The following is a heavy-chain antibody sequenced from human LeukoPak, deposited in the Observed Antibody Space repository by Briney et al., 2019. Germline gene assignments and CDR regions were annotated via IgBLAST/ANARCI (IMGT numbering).Heavy chain of an antibody. D-gene: IGHD3-22*01. CDR3: VRLSSGYSN. J-gene: IGHJ4*02. CDR2: VYNSGIT. Sequence: WETLSLTCSVSGASVSDYYCNWIRQPPGKGLEWIGYVYNSGITNYNPSLRSRVTISVDTSKNQYSLKLNSVTAADTAVYARVRLSSGYSNWGQGTLVTVSS. V-gene: IGHV4-59*02. CDR1: GASVSDYY.